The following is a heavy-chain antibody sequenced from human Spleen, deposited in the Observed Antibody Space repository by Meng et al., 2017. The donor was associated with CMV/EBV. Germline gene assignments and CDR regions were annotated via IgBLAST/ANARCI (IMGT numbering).Heavy chain of an antibody. CDR2: ISYDGSNK. D-gene: IGHD6-19*01. CDR3: ARRVAVAGFDY. Sequence: SCAASGFAFRSYAMRWVRQAPGKGLEWVAVISYDGSNKYYADSVKGRFTISRDNSKNTLYLQMNSLRAEDTAVYYCARRVAVAGFDYWGQGTLVTVSS. V-gene: IGHV3-30*04. CDR1: GFAFRSYA. J-gene: IGHJ4*02.